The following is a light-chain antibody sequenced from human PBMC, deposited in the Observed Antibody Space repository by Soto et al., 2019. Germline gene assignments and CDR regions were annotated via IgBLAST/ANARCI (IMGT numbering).Light chain of an antibody. CDR3: CSYAGAFTYV. J-gene: IGLJ1*01. V-gene: IGLV2-11*01. Sequence: QSVLTQPRSVSGSPGHSVTISCTGTSSDVGGYSYVSWYQQQPGKAPKLMISDVSKRPSGVPDRFSGSKFGNTASLTISGLQAEDEADYYCCSYAGAFTYVFGSGTKVTVL. CDR2: DVS. CDR1: SSDVGGYSY.